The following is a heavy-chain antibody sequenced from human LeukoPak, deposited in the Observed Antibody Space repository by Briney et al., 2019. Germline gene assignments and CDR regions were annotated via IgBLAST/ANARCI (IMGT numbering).Heavy chain of an antibody. J-gene: IGHJ6*03. Sequence: PGGSLRLSCAASGFTFSSYWMHWVRQAPGKGLVWVSRINSDGSSTSYADSVKGRFTISRDNAKNTLYLQMNSLRADDTAVYYCAREAGWFGDPSPYYYYYYMDVWGKGTTVTVSS. CDR2: INSDGSST. CDR3: AREAGWFGDPSPYYYYYYMDV. V-gene: IGHV3-74*01. CDR1: GFTFSSYW. D-gene: IGHD3-10*01.